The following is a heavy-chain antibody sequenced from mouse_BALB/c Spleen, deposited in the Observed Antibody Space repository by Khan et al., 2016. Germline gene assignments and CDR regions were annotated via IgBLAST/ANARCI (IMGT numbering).Heavy chain of an antibody. Sequence: EVQLLESGGGLVQPGGSLKVSCAASGFDFSRYWMSWVRQASGKGLEWIGEINPDSSTINYTPSLKDKFIISRDNAKNTLYLQMRKVRSEDTALYDYARWSSSSYAMDYWGQGTSVTVSS. D-gene: IGHD1-1*01. CDR1: GFDFSRYW. CDR3: ARWSSSSYAMDY. J-gene: IGHJ4*01. V-gene: IGHV4-1*02. CDR2: INPDSSTI.